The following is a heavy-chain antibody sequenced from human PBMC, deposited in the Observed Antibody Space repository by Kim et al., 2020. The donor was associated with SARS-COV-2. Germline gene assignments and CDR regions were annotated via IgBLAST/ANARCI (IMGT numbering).Heavy chain of an antibody. D-gene: IGHD3-10*01. CDR2: FDPDDGET. Sequence: ASVKVSCKVSGYTLTELSMHWVRQAPGQGLEWMGGFDPDDGETIYTQQFQGRLTMTEDTSTDTAYMELSSLRSEDTAVYYCATVERLLSFGEQGPNFDYWGLGTLVT. CDR3: ATVERLLSFGEQGPNFDY. CDR1: GYTLTELS. V-gene: IGHV1-24*01. J-gene: IGHJ4*02.